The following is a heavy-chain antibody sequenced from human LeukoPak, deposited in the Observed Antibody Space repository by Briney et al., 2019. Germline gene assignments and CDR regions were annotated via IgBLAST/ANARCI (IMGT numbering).Heavy chain of an antibody. CDR3: VGARTVMAAN. J-gene: IGHJ4*02. D-gene: IGHD5-18*01. V-gene: IGHV3-48*04. CDR2: ISRSGSTI. Sequence: GGSLRLSCAASGFTFSSYSMNWVRQAPGKGLEWVSYISRSGSTIYYADSVKGRFTISRDNAKNTLYLQMNSLRAEDTAVYYCVGARTVMAANWGQGTLVTVSS. CDR1: GFTFSSYS.